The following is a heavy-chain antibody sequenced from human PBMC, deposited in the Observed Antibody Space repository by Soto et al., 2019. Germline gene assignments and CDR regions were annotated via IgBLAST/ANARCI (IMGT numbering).Heavy chain of an antibody. CDR1: GGSISSGGYS. Sequence: SETLSLTCAVSGGSISSGGYSWSWIRQPPGKGLEWIGYIYHSGSTYYNPSLKSRVTISVDRSKNQFSLKLSSVTAADTAVYYCASGLSGDKVDQWGQGTLVTGSS. V-gene: IGHV4-30-2*01. CDR2: IYHSGST. D-gene: IGHD2-21*01. J-gene: IGHJ4*02. CDR3: ASGLSGDKVDQ.